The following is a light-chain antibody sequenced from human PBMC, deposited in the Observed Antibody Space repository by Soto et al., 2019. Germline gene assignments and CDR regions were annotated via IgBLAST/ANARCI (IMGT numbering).Light chain of an antibody. V-gene: IGLV4-69*01. CDR2: LNSDGSH. J-gene: IGLJ2*01. Sequence: SASLGASVKLTCTLSSGHSSYAIAWHQQQPEKGPRYLMKLNSDGSHNKGDGIPDRFSGSSSGAERYLTISSLQSEDEADYYCQTWGTGIQVFGGGTQLTVL. CDR3: QTWGTGIQV. CDR1: SGHSSYA.